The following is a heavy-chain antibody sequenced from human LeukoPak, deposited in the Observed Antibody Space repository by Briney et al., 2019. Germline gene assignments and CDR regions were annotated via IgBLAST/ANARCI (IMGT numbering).Heavy chain of an antibody. CDR3: AREGSGWYDQAFDI. D-gene: IGHD6-19*01. CDR2: ILYDGSNK. V-gene: IGHV3-30*03. J-gene: IGHJ3*02. Sequence: GGSLRLSCAASGFTFSSYGMHWVRQAPGKGLEWVAVILYDGSNKYYADSVKGRLTISRDNSKNTLFLQMNSLRAEDTAVYYCAREGSGWYDQAFDIWGQGTMVTVSS. CDR1: GFTFSSYG.